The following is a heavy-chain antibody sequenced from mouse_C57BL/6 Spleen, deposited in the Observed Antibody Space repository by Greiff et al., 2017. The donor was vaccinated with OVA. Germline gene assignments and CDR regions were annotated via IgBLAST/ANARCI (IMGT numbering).Heavy chain of an antibody. Sequence: QVQLQQPGAELVRPGSSVKLSCKASGYTFTSYWMHWVKQRPIQGLEWIGNIDPSDSETHYNQKFKDKATLTVDKSSSPAYMQLSSLTSEDSAVYYCARGDGKGYWYFDVWGTGTTVTVSS. D-gene: IGHD2-1*01. V-gene: IGHV1-52*01. CDR2: IDPSDSET. CDR1: GYTFTSYW. CDR3: ARGDGKGYWYFDV. J-gene: IGHJ1*03.